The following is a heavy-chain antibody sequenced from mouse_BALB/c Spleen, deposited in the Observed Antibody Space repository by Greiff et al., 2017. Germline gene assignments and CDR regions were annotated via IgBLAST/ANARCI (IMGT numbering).Heavy chain of an antibody. V-gene: IGHV1-77*01. J-gene: IGHJ4*01. D-gene: IGHD1-2*01. CDR1: GYTFTDYY. CDR2: IYPGSGNT. Sequence: QVHVKQSGAELARPGASVKLSCKASGYTFTDYYINWVKQRTGQGLEWIGEIYPGSGNTYYNEKFKGKATLTADKSSSTAYMQLSSLTSEDSAVYFCARSGLLRLGAMDYWGQGTSVTVSS. CDR3: ARSGLLRLGAMDY.